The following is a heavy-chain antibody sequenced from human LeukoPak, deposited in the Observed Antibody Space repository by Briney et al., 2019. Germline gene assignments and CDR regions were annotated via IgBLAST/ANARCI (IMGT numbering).Heavy chain of an antibody. Sequence: SETLSLTCAVYGGSFSGYYGSWIRQPPGKGLEWLGEINHSGSTNYNPSLKSRVTISVDTSKNQFSLKLSSVTVADTAVYYCARDMVRGVIVYGMDVWGKGTTVTVSS. CDR2: INHSGST. D-gene: IGHD3-10*01. V-gene: IGHV4-34*01. CDR1: GGSFSGYY. J-gene: IGHJ6*04. CDR3: ARDMVRGVIVYGMDV.